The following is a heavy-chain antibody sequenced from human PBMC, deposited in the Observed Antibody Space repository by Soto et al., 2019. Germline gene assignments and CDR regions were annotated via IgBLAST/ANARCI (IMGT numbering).Heavy chain of an antibody. CDR2: ISHSGSGT. CDR1: GGSFSGNY. CDR3: ARGHLPARNTFYYDY. D-gene: IGHD6-6*01. V-gene: IGHV4-34*01. Sequence: QVQLQQWGAGLLKPSETLTLTCTVYGGSFSGNYWSWIRQPPGMGLEWIGEISHSGSGTNYNPSLKSRVTISVDTSKNQISLKLSSVTAADTAMYYCARGHLPARNTFYYDYWGQGTLVSVSS. J-gene: IGHJ4*02.